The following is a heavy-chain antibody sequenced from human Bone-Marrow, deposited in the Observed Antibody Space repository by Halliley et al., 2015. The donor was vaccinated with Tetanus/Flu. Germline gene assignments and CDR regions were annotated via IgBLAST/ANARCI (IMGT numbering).Heavy chain of an antibody. CDR1: GGSINSGGFY. D-gene: IGHD3-10*01. Sequence: TLSLTCTVSGGSINSGGFYWTWIRQHPGKGLEWIGYIFYTGHTYYNPSLRSRLTISLDTSENQFSLNLRSVTAADTAVYYCARGGLQAFDSWGQGTLVTVSS. CDR2: IFYTGHT. CDR3: ARGGLQAFDS. J-gene: IGHJ4*02. V-gene: IGHV4-31*03.